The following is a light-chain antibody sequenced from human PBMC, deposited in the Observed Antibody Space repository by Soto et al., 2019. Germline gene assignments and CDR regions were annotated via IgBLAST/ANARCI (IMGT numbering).Light chain of an antibody. Sequence: QSALTQPASVSGSPGQSISISCTGTSSDVGVYNYVSWYQQHPGKAPKLMIYEVSNRPSGVSTRFSGSKSGTSASLAITGLQAEDEADYYCQSYDTTLSAYVFGPGTKLTVL. V-gene: IGLV2-14*01. CDR2: EVS. CDR1: SSDVGVYNY. CDR3: QSYDTTLSAYV. J-gene: IGLJ1*01.